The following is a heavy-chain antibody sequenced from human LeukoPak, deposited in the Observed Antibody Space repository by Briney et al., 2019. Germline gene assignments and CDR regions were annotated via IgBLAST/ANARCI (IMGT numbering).Heavy chain of an antibody. CDR3: AKDLKYDFWSGSLYRGGYYYYYMDV. CDR2: IRYDGSNK. J-gene: IGHJ6*03. D-gene: IGHD3-3*01. V-gene: IGHV3-30*02. Sequence: GGSLRLSCAASGFTFSSYGMHWVRQAPGKGLEWVAFIRYDGSNKYYADSVKGRFTISRDNSKNTLYLQMNSLRAEDTAVYYCAKDLKYDFWSGSLYRGGYYYYYMDVWGKGTTVTVSS. CDR1: GFTFSSYG.